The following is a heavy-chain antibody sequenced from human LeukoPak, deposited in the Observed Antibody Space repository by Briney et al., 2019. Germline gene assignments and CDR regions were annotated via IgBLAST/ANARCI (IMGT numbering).Heavy chain of an antibody. CDR3: ARDRLSVGDY. CDR2: IKQDGSEK. Sequence: GGSLRLSCAASGLTFSNYWMSWVRQAPGKGLEWVANIKQDGSEKYYVDSVKGRFTISRDNSKISLYLQMTSLRAEDTAVYYCARDRLSVGDYWGQGTLVTVSS. CDR1: GLTFSNYW. V-gene: IGHV3-7*03. D-gene: IGHD3-16*01. J-gene: IGHJ4*02.